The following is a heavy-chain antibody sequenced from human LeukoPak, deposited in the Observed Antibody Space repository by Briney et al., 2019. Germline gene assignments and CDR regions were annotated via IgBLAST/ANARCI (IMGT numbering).Heavy chain of an antibody. CDR2: ISGSGGTT. CDR3: AKAFDSSGYYFNYFDY. Sequence: GGSLRLSCAASGFTFSSYAMSWVRQAPGKGLEWFSAISGSGGTTYYAGSVKGRFTISRDNSKNTLYLQMNSLRAEDTAVYYCAKAFDSSGYYFNYFDYWGQGTLVTVSS. CDR1: GFTFSSYA. J-gene: IGHJ4*02. D-gene: IGHD3-22*01. V-gene: IGHV3-23*01.